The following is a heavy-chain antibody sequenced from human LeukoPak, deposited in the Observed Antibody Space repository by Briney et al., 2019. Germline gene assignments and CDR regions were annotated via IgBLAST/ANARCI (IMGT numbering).Heavy chain of an antibody. V-gene: IGHV3-23*01. CDR3: AKVTGTWV. CDR1: GFTSSGYA. CDR2: ITESTIT. J-gene: IGHJ4*02. Sequence: PGGSLRLSCAASGFTSSGYAMSWVRQAPGKGLEWVSAITESTITYYADSVKGRVTISRDNYKNTLYLQMNSLRAEDTAVYYCAKVTGTWVWGQGTLVTVSS. D-gene: IGHD1-14*01.